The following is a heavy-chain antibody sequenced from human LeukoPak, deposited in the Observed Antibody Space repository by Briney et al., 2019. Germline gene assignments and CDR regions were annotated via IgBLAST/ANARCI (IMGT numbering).Heavy chain of an antibody. CDR1: GFTFSDDY. J-gene: IGHJ4*02. Sequence: PGGSLRLSCAASGFTFSDDYMSWIRQAPGKGVEWVSYISSSGSTIYYADSVKGRFTISRDNAKNSLYLQMNSLRAEDTDVYYCARGRSYYDIYFDYWGQGTLVTVSS. V-gene: IGHV3-11*04. CDR3: ARGRSYYDIYFDY. D-gene: IGHD1-26*01. CDR2: ISSSGSTI.